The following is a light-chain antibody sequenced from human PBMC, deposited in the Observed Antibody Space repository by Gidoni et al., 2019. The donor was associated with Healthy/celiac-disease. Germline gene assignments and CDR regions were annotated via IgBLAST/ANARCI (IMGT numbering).Light chain of an antibody. Sequence: IVLTQPPGTLSLSPGERATLSCRASQSVSSSYLAWYQQKPGQAPRLLIYGASSRATGIPDRFSGSGSGTDFTLTISRLEPEDFAVYYCQQYGSSPTFXGXTKVEIK. V-gene: IGKV3-20*01. CDR2: GAS. CDR3: QQYGSSPT. CDR1: QSVSSSY. J-gene: IGKJ4*01.